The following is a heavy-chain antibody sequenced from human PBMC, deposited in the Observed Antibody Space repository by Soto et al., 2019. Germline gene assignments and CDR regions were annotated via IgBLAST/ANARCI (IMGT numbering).Heavy chain of an antibody. CDR2: IIPILGIA. J-gene: IGHJ3*02. D-gene: IGHD3-9*01. CDR3: ASGNYDILTGYYDAFDI. V-gene: IGHV1-69*10. CDR1: GDTFSTYT. Sequence: SVKVSCKASGDTFSTYTITWMRQAPGQGLEWMGGIIPILGIANYAQKFQGRVTITADKSTSTAYMELSSLRSEDTAVYYCASGNYDILTGYYDAFDIWGQGTMVTVSS.